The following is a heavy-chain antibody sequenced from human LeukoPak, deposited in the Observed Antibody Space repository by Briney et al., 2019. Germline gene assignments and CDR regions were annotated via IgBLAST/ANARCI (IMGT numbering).Heavy chain of an antibody. CDR1: GFTVSSNY. D-gene: IGHD4-17*01. Sequence: SGGSLRLSCAASGFTVSSNYMSWVRQAPGKGLEWVAFIRYDGSNKYYADSVKGRFTISRDNSKNTLYLQMNSLRAEDTAVYYCAKGGTTVTTGLFDYWGQGTLVTVSS. CDR2: IRYDGSNK. J-gene: IGHJ4*02. V-gene: IGHV3-30*02. CDR3: AKGGTTVTTGLFDY.